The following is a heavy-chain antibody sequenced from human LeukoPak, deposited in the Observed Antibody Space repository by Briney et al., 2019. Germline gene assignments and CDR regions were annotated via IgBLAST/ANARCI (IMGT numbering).Heavy chain of an antibody. D-gene: IGHD4-11*01. CDR3: ARYRGKTTGSSLDWFAP. CDR2: IYYSGST. CDR1: GGSISSYY. J-gene: IGHJ5*02. V-gene: IGHV4-59*01. Sequence: SETLSLTCTVSGGSISSYYWSWIRQPPGKGLEWIGYIYYSGSTKYNPSLKSRVTISVDTSKNQFSLKLSYVTAAHTAVYYCARYRGKTTGSSLDWFAPWGQGTLVTVSS.